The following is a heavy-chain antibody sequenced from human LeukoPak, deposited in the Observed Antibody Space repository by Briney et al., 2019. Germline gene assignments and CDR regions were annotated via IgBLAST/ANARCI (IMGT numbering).Heavy chain of an antibody. CDR2: IYPGDSDT. CDR1: GYSFTSYW. V-gene: IGHV5-51*01. J-gene: IGHJ6*03. CDR3: ARVGATTYYYYMDV. Sequence: GESLKISCKGSGYSFTSYWSGWGGQMPGKGVQGMGIIYPGDSDTRYSASFQGQVTISADKSISTAYLQWSSLKASDTAMYYCARVGATTYYYYMDVWGKGTTVTISS. D-gene: IGHD1-26*01.